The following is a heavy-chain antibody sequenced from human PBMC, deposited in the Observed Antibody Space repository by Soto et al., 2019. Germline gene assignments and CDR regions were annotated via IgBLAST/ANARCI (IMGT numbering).Heavy chain of an antibody. D-gene: IGHD2-15*01. Sequence: ASETLSLTYTVSGGSVSSGSYYWSWIRQPPGKGLEWIGYIYYSGSTNYNPSLKSRVTISIDTSQNQFSLRLSSVTAADTARYYCARDTGYPYRAILAYWGQRSRVTVSS. CDR1: GGSVSSGSYY. V-gene: IGHV4-61*01. CDR3: ARDTGYPYRAILAY. CDR2: IYYSGST. J-gene: IGHJ4*02.